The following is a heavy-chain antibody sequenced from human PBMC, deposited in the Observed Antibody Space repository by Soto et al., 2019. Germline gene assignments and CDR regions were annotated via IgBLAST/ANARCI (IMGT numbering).Heavy chain of an antibody. Sequence: SETLSLTCAVSGGSISCGGYSWSWIRQPPGKGLEWIGYIYHSGSTYYNPSLKSRVTISVDRSKNQFSLKLSSVTAADTAVYYCARGGYYYDSSGYFSTLIDYWGQGTLVTVSS. CDR1: GGSISCGGYS. V-gene: IGHV4-30-2*01. CDR2: IYHSGST. J-gene: IGHJ4*02. D-gene: IGHD3-22*01. CDR3: ARGGYYYDSSGYFSTLIDY.